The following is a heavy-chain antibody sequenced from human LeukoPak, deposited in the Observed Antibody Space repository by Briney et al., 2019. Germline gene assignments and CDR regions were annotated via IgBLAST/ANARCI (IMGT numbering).Heavy chain of an antibody. CDR3: ARDGRIQLWSQDYYYYYMDV. Sequence: GGPLRLSCAASGFTFSSYSMNWVRQAPGKGLEWVSSISSSSSYIYYADSVKGRFTISRDNAKNSLYLQMNSLRAEDTAVYYCARDGRIQLWSQDYYYYYMDVWGKGTTVTVSS. CDR1: GFTFSSYS. CDR2: ISSSSSYI. V-gene: IGHV3-21*01. J-gene: IGHJ6*03. D-gene: IGHD5-18*01.